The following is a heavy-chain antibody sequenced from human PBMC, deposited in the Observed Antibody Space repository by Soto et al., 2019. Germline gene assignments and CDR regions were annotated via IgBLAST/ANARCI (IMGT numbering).Heavy chain of an antibody. V-gene: IGHV4-4*02. D-gene: IGHD3-10*01. CDR2: IYHSGST. J-gene: IGHJ5*02. Sequence: SETLSLTCAVSGGSISSSNWWSWVRQPPGKGLEWIGEIYHSGSTNYNPSLKSRVTISVDKSKNQFSLKLSSVTAADTAVYYCARTDGYYYGSGSYWFWFDPWGQGTLVTVSS. CDR3: ARTDGYYYGSGSYWFWFDP. CDR1: GGSISSSNW.